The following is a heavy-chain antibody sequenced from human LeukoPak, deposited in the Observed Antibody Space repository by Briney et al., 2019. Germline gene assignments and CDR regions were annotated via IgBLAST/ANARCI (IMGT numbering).Heavy chain of an antibody. CDR3: ARAPYGSGSYYSSYYMDV. D-gene: IGHD3-10*01. Sequence: SQTLSLTCTVSGGSIIRYYWSWIRQPPGKGLEFIGYIYYSGITNYNPSLKSRVTISIDASKNQISLKLTSVTAADTAVYYCARAPYGSGSYYSSYYMDVWGKGTTVTVSS. CDR1: GGSIIRYY. CDR2: IYYSGIT. J-gene: IGHJ6*03. V-gene: IGHV4-59*01.